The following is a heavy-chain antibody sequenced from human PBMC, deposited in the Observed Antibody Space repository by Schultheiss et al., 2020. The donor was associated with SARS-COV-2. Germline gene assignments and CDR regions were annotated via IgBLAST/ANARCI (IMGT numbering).Heavy chain of an antibody. Sequence: GGSLRLSCAASGFTFSSYEMNWVRQAPGKGLEWVSYISSSGSTIYYADSVKGRFTISRDNAKNSLYLQMNSLRAEDTAVYYCARLGVAAAGGGYYYYGMDVWGQGTTVTVSS. CDR1: GFTFSSYE. CDR3: ARLGVAAAGGGYYYYGMDV. V-gene: IGHV3-48*03. J-gene: IGHJ6*02. D-gene: IGHD6-13*01. CDR2: ISSSGSTI.